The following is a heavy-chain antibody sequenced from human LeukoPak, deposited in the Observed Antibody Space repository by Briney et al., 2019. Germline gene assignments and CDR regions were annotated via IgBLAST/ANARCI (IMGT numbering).Heavy chain of an antibody. CDR1: GGSISSSSYY. Sequence: SETLSLXCTVSGGSISSSSYYWGWIRQPPGKGLEWIGEINHSGSTNYNPSLKSRVTISVDTSKNQFSLKLSSVTAADTAVYYCAREGKKYCSSTSCNWGQGTLVTVSS. J-gene: IGHJ4*02. D-gene: IGHD2-2*01. V-gene: IGHV4-39*07. CDR2: INHSGST. CDR3: AREGKKYCSSTSCN.